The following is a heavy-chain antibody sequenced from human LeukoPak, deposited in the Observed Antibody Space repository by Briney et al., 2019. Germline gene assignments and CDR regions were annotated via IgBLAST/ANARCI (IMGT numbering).Heavy chain of an antibody. CDR2: IYYSGST. CDR1: GGSISSSSYY. V-gene: IGHV4-39*07. CDR3: ARDWRGLRLFDY. J-gene: IGHJ4*02. D-gene: IGHD5-12*01. Sequence: SETLSLTCTVSGGSISSSSYYWGWIRQPPGKGLEWIGSIYYSGSTYYNPSLKGRVTISVDTSKNQFSLKLSSVTAADTAVYYCARDWRGLRLFDYWGQGTLVTVSS.